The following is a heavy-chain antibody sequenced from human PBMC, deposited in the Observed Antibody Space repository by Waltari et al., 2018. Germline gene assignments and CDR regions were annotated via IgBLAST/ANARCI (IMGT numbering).Heavy chain of an antibody. CDR3: ARDLSGGWYYFDY. D-gene: IGHD6-19*01. V-gene: IGHV1-2*04. J-gene: IGHJ4*02. CDR1: GYTFTGYY. Sequence: QVQLVQSGSEVKKPGASVKVSCKASGYTFTGYYMHWVRQAPGQGLEWMGRINPNSGGKNYEQKVQGWVTMTRDTSISTAYMELSRLRSDDTAVYYCARDLSGGWYYFDYWGQGTLVTVSS. CDR2: INPNSGGK.